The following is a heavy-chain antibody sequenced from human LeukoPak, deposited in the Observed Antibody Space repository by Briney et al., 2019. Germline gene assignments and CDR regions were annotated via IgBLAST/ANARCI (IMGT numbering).Heavy chain of an antibody. J-gene: IGHJ4*02. D-gene: IGHD2-2*01. V-gene: IGHV1-18*01. CDR3: ATGEEYQLLWQGGSFDY. CDR2: ISAYNGNT. Sequence: ASVKVSCKASGYTFTSYDISWVRQAPGQGLEWMGWISAYNGNTNYAQKLQGRVTMTTDTSTSTAYMELRSLRSDDTAVYYCATGEEYQLLWQGGSFDYWGQGTLVTVSS. CDR1: GYTFTSYD.